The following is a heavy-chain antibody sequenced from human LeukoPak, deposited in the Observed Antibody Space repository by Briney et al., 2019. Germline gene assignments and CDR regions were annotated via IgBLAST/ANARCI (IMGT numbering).Heavy chain of an antibody. CDR3: ARDHRYAFDN. J-gene: IGHJ4*01. CDR2: ISSSSSYI. V-gene: IGHV3-21*01. D-gene: IGHD5-12*01. Sequence: GGSLRLSCAASGFTFSNYNMNWVRQAPGKGLEWVSSISSSSSYIYYADSVKGRFTISRDNAKTSLYLQMNSLRAEDTAVYYCARDHRYAFDNWGHGTLVTVSS. CDR1: GFTFSNYN.